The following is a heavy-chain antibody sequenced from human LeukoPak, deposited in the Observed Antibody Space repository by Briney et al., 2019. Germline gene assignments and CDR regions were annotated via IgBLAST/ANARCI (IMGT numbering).Heavy chain of an antibody. CDR2: ISGSGGST. CDR3: AKDPRYSDYVNWFDP. Sequence: GGSVRLSCAASGFIFRIYAMSWGRQAPGKGLEWVSTISGSGGSTYYADSVKGRFTISKDNSRNTLYLQVNSLRAEDTAVYYCAKDPRYSDYVNWFDPWGQGTLVTVSS. J-gene: IGHJ5*02. V-gene: IGHV3-23*01. CDR1: GFIFRIYA. D-gene: IGHD4-11*01.